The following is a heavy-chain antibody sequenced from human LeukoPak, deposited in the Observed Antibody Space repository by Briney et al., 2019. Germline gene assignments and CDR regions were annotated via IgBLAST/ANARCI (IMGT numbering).Heavy chain of an antibody. CDR3: ARVLLPLYGMDV. CDR1: GFTFSNYW. V-gene: IGHV3-7*01. D-gene: IGHD3-22*01. CDR2: IKTDGSEK. J-gene: IGHJ6*02. Sequence: GGSLRLSCEGSGFTFSNYWMGWVRQAPGKGLQWVANIKTDGSEKYYVDSVKGRFTISRDNSKNTLYLQMNSLRAEDTAVYYCARVLLPLYGMDVWGQGTTVTVSS.